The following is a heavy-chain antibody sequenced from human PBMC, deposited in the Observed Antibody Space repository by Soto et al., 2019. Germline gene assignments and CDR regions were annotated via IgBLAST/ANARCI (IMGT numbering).Heavy chain of an antibody. CDR3: AKDRFYGDFDY. CDR1: GVTFSNYA. CDR2: ISGSGGST. J-gene: IGHJ4*02. D-gene: IGHD4-17*01. V-gene: IGHV3-23*01. Sequence: GCSMRLSCAASGVTFSNYAMSGVRQAPGKGLEWVSGISGSGGSTYYADSVKGRFTISRDNSKNTLYMQMDSLRAEDTAVYYCAKDRFYGDFDYWGQGTLVTVSS.